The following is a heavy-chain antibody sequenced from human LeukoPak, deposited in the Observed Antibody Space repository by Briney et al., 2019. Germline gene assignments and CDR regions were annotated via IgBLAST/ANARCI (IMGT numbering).Heavy chain of an antibody. J-gene: IGHJ4*02. CDR2: ISGSGGST. CDR3: AKDVRMIREPDYFDY. V-gene: IGHV3-23*01. D-gene: IGHD2/OR15-2a*01. Sequence: GGSLRLSCAAPGFTFSSYAMSWVRQAPGKGLEWVSAISGSGGSTYYADSVKGRFTISRDNSKNTLYLQMNSLRAEDTAVYYCAKDVRMIREPDYFDYWGQGTLVTVTS. CDR1: GFTFSSYA.